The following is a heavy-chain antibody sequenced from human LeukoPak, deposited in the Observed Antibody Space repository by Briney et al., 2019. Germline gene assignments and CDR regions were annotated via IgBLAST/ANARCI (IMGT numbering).Heavy chain of an antibody. CDR3: ARGGSGELGY. CDR1: GFTFSNAW. Sequence: PGGSLRLSCAASGFTFSNAWMSWVRQAPGKGLEWVAVIWYGGSDKYYADSVKGRFTISRDNSKNTLYLQMNSLRAEDTAVYYCARGGSGELGYWGQGTLVTVSS. V-gene: IGHV3-33*08. J-gene: IGHJ4*02. D-gene: IGHD1-26*01. CDR2: IWYGGSDK.